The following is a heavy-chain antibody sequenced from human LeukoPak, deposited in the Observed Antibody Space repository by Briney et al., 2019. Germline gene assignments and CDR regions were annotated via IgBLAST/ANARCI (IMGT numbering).Heavy chain of an antibody. CDR3: ARTIWFGGVIVPNWFDP. D-gene: IGHD3-16*02. V-gene: IGHV4-59*01. J-gene: IGHJ5*02. CDR2: IYYSGST. Sequence: PSETLSLTCTVSGGSISSYYWSWIRQPPGKGLEWIAYIYYSGSTTYNPSLKSRVTMSVDTSKNQFSLKLSSVTAADTAVYYCARTIWFGGVIVPNWFDPWGQGTLVTVSS. CDR1: GGSISSYY.